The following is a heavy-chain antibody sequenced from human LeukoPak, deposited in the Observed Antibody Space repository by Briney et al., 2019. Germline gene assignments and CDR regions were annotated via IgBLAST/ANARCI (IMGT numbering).Heavy chain of an antibody. Sequence: QSGGSLRLSCAASGFIFSNFAIHWVRQVPGKGLEWVAGISDDGGNQYYADSVKGRVIMSRDNSNNTVYLQMNSLRTEDTAVYYCAKVVVYYDLYFYHYMDVWGTGTTVTVSS. V-gene: IGHV3-30*18. CDR3: AKVVVYYDLYFYHYMDV. CDR2: ISDDGGNQ. D-gene: IGHD3-22*01. CDR1: GFIFSNFA. J-gene: IGHJ6*03.